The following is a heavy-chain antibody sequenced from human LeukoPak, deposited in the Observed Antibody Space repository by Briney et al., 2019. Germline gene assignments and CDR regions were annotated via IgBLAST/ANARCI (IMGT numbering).Heavy chain of an antibody. CDR1: GFTFSTYG. Sequence: PGGSLRLSCVASGFTFSTYGVNWGRQAPGKGLEWISYISSSSSNIDYADSVKGRFTISRDTTKNSLYLQMNSLRAEDTAVYYCARRHGYSFSLDYWGQGTLVTVSS. CDR3: ARRHGYSFSLDY. CDR2: ISSSSSNI. D-gene: IGHD5-24*01. J-gene: IGHJ4*02. V-gene: IGHV3-48*04.